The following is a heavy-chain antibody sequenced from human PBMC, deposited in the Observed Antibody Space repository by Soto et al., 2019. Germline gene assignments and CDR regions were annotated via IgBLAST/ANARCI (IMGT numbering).Heavy chain of an antibody. CDR3: ARDSCWGGLLITGILGD. Sequence: PSETLSLTCTVSGGSISSYYWSWIRQPPGKGLEWIGYIYYSGSTNYNPSLKSRVTISVDTSKNQFSLKLSSVTAADTAVYYCARDSCWGGLLITGILGDWGQGTMVTVSS. V-gene: IGHV4-59*01. J-gene: IGHJ3*01. CDR1: GGSISSYY. D-gene: IGHD3-16*01. CDR2: IYYSGST.